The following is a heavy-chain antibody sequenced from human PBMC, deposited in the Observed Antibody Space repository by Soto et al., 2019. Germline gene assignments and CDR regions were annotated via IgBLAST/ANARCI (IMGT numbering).Heavy chain of an antibody. V-gene: IGHV3-30-3*01. Sequence: QVQLVESGGGVVQPGRSLRLSCAASGFTFSSYAMHWVRQAPGKGLESVAVISYDGSNKYYADSVKGRFTISRDNSKNTLYLQMNSLRAEDTAVYYCARDCYDVWSGYCYYYGMDVWGQGTTVTVSS. CDR2: ISYDGSNK. J-gene: IGHJ6*02. CDR3: ARDCYDVWSGYCYYYGMDV. D-gene: IGHD3-3*01. CDR1: GFTFSSYA.